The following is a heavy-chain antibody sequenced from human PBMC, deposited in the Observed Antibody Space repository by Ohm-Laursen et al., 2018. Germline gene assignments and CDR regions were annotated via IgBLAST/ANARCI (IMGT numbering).Heavy chain of an antibody. J-gene: IGHJ1*01. D-gene: IGHD3-16*01. V-gene: IGHV1-2*02. CDR2: INPNSGDT. CDR3: ARGGALSFQH. Sequence: GSSVKVSCKASGYTFTGYFIHWVRQAPGQGLEWMGWINPNSGDTNYAQNFQGGVTMTRDTSINTAYMELSSLRSDDTAVYYCARGGALSFQHWGQGTLVTVSS. CDR1: GYTFTGYF.